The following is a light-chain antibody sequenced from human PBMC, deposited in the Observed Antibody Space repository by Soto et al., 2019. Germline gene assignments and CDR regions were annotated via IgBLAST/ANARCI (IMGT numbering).Light chain of an antibody. CDR3: QQYKAYPYT. Sequence: DIQMAHSPSTLSAAVVDRVTISFLASQSIDRCLAWYQQMPGKAPHLLIYTTSSLESGVPSRFSGSGSGTEFTLTISGLQPDDFATYYCQQYKAYPYTFAQGTKVDI. V-gene: IGKV1-5*03. CDR2: TTS. J-gene: IGKJ2*01. CDR1: QSIDRC.